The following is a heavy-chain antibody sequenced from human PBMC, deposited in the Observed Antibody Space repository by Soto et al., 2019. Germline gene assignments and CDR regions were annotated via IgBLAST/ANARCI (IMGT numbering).Heavy chain of an antibody. CDR3: AREGRSPMTRLRENWFDP. CDR1: GYTFTSYY. V-gene: IGHV1-46*01. CDR2: INPSGGST. J-gene: IGHJ5*02. D-gene: IGHD3-10*01. Sequence: QVQLVQSGAEVKKPGASVKVSCKASGYTFTSYYMHWVRQAPGQGLEWMGIINPSGGSTSYAQKYQGRVTMTRDKYTSTVYLELSSLRSEDTAVYYCAREGRSPMTRLRENWFDPWGQGTLVHVSS.